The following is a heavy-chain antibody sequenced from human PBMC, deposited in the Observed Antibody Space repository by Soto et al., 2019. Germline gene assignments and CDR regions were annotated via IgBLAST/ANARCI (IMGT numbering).Heavy chain of an antibody. J-gene: IGHJ5*02. CDR2: INHSGST. Sequence: PSETLSLTCAVYGGSFSCYYWSWIRQPPGKGLEWIGEINHSGSTNYNPSLKSRVTISVDTSKNQFSLKLSSVTAADTAVYYCARGAPVLRFLEWSRSYNWFDPWGQGTLVTVSS. CDR1: GGSFSCYY. V-gene: IGHV4-34*01. CDR3: ARGAPVLRFLEWSRSYNWFDP. D-gene: IGHD3-3*01.